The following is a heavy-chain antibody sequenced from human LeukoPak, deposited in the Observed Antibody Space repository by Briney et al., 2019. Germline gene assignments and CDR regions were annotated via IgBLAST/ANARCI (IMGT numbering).Heavy chain of an antibody. V-gene: IGHV3-74*01. CDR1: GFTFSNYW. Sequence: GGSLRLSCAASGFTFSNYWMHWVRQAPGKGLVWVSRIKSDGSRTNYADSVKGRFTISRDNAKNTLYLQMNSLRADDTAVYYCARAVDYYDSSGWIWGRGTMVTVSS. CDR3: ARAVDYYDSSGWI. D-gene: IGHD3-22*01. J-gene: IGHJ3*02. CDR2: IKSDGSRT.